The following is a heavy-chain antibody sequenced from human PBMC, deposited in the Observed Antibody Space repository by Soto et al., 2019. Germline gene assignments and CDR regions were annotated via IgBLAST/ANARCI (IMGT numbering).Heavy chain of an antibody. CDR2: IWSDGSRQ. CDR1: RLTFSIYD. V-gene: IGHV3-33*01. CDR3: AGEPKGGTYDMDV. Sequence: QVQLVESGGGVVQPGTSLRLSCAASRLTFSIYDMHWVRQAPGKGLEWVALIWSDGSRQFYGDSVKGRFTISRDNPKSTVYLQTNGLRVEDTAVYYCAGEPKGGTYDMDVWGQGTTVTVSS. D-gene: IGHD3-16*01. J-gene: IGHJ6*02.